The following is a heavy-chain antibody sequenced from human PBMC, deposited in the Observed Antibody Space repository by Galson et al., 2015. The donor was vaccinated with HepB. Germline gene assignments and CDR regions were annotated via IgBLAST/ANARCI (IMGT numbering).Heavy chain of an antibody. J-gene: IGHJ4*02. CDR3: ATSSGSIAAAGTSPFDY. D-gene: IGHD6-13*01. CDR1: GFTVSSNY. V-gene: IGHV3-66*01. CDR2: IYSGGST. Sequence: SLRLSCAASGFTVSSNYMSWVRQAPGKGLEWVSVIYSGGSTYYADSVKGRFTISRDNSKNTLYLQMNSLRAEDTAVYYCATSSGSIAAAGTSPFDYWGQGTLVTVSS.